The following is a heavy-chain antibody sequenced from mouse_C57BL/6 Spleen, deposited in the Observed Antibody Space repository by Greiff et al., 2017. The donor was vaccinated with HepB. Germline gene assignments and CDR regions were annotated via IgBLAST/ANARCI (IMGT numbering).Heavy chain of an antibody. CDR1: GYTFTSYW. D-gene: IGHD4-1*02. CDR3: ARESSTAPWFAY. J-gene: IGHJ3*01. CDR2: IDPSDSET. V-gene: IGHV1-52*01. Sequence: VQLQQPGAELVRPGSSVKLSCKASGYTFTSYWMHRVKQRPIQGLEWIGNIDPSDSETHYNQKFKDKATLTVDKSSSTAYMQLSSLTSEDSAVYYCARESSTAPWFAYWGQGTLVTVSA.